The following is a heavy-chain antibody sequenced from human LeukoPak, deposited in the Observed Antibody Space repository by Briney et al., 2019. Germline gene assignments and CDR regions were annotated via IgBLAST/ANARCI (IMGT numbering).Heavy chain of an antibody. CDR1: GGSLSNYY. V-gene: IGHV4-4*07. CDR2: IYSTGTT. J-gene: IGHJ4*02. D-gene: IGHD6-19*01. Sequence: SETLSLTCTVSGGSLSNYYWSWIRQPAGEGLEWIGRIYSTGTTDSSPSLKSRVTMSVDTSKNQFSLNLRSVTAADTAVYYCARGSSGWYSIDYWGQGILVTVSS. CDR3: ARGSSGWYSIDY.